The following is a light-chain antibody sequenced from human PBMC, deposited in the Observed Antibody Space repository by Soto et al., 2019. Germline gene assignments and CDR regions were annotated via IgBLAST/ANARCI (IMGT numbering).Light chain of an antibody. J-gene: IGKJ2*01. CDR1: QSVSSN. Sequence: EIVMTQSPATLSGSPGERATLSCRASQSVSSNFAWYQQKPGQAPRLLIYGASTRATGIPARFSGSGSGTEFTLTISSLQSEDFAVYYCQQYNNWPALYTFGQGTKLEIK. V-gene: IGKV3-15*01. CDR2: GAS. CDR3: QQYNNWPALYT.